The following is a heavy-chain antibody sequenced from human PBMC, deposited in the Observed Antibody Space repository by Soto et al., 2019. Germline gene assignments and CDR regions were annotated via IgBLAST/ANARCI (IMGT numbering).Heavy chain of an antibody. D-gene: IGHD4-17*01. CDR2: IYYSGST. Sequence: SQILPLTYTVVDGSSISYGWSWIRQTPGKGLEWIGYIYYSGSTNYNPSLKSRVTISVDTSKNQFSLKLSSVTAADTAVYYCAASTTVTTFRYWGQGTLVTVS. J-gene: IGHJ4*02. CDR3: AASTTVTTFRY. CDR1: DGSSISYG. V-gene: IGHV4-59*01.